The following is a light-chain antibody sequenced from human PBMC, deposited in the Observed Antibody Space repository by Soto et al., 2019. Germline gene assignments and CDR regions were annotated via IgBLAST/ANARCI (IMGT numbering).Light chain of an antibody. CDR3: QQYGSSPRALT. V-gene: IGKV3-20*01. CDR1: QSVSSSY. CDR2: GAS. Sequence: EIVLTQSPGTLSLSPGERATLSCRASQSVSSSYLAWYQQKPGQAPRLLIYGASSRATGIPDRFSGSGSGPDFTLTISRLEPEDFAVYYCQQYGSSPRALTFGPGTKVDIK. J-gene: IGKJ3*01.